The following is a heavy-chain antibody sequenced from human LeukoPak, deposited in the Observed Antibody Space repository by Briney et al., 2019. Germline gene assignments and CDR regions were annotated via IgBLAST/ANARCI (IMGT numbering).Heavy chain of an antibody. CDR1: GGSISSYY. D-gene: IGHD3/OR15-3a*01. Sequence: SETLSLTCTVSGGSISSYYWSWIRQPPGKGLEWIGYIYYSGSTNYNPSLKSRVTISVDMSKNQFSLKLSSVTAADTAVYYCARSHSVWTSFDYWGQGTLVTVSS. J-gene: IGHJ4*02. CDR2: IYYSGST. V-gene: IGHV4-59*01. CDR3: ARSHSVWTSFDY.